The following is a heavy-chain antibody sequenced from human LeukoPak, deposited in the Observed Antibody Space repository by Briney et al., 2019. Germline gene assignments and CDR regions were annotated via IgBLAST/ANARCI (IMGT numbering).Heavy chain of an antibody. CDR2: ISAYNGNT. CDR1: GYTFTSYG. J-gene: IGHJ6*03. V-gene: IGHV1-18*01. Sequence: PRASAKVSCKASGYTFTSYGISWVRQAPGQGLEWMGWISAYNGNTNYAQTLQGRVTMTTDTSTSTAYMELRSLRSDDTAVYYCARDGEGNYDFWSGRLGSYYYMDVWGKGTTVTVSS. CDR3: ARDGEGNYDFWSGRLGSYYYMDV. D-gene: IGHD3-3*01.